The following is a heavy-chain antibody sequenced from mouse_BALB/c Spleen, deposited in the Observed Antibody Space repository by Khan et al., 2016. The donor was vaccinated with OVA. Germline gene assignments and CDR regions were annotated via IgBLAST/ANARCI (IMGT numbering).Heavy chain of an antibody. V-gene: IGHV9-4*02. CDR2: INTHSGVP. CDR3: ASSYRCYGYFEV. CDR1: GYTFTTAG. J-gene: IGHJ1*01. Sequence: QIQLVQSGPELKKPGETVRISCKASGYTFTTAGMQWVQKMPGKGLKWIGWINTHSGVPKYAEDFKGRFAFYLETSARTAYLPISNVKIEATATYFCASSYRCYGYFEVRGAGTTITITS. D-gene: IGHD2-14*01.